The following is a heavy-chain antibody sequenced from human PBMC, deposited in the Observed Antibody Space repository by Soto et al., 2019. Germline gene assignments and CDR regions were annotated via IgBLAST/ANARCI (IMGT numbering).Heavy chain of an antibody. J-gene: IGHJ4*02. Sequence: QITLKESGPTLVKPTQTLTLTCTFSGFSLSTSGVGVGWIRQPPGKALEWLALIYWDDDKRYSTSLKSRLTISKDTSKNQVVLKMTHMDPVDTATYYCPHRRDYGGNSLVMTQIWAFDYLGQGTLVTVSS. D-gene: IGHD4-17*01. CDR1: GFSLSTSGVG. V-gene: IGHV2-5*02. CDR2: IYWDDDK. CDR3: PHRRDYGGNSLVMTQIWAFDY.